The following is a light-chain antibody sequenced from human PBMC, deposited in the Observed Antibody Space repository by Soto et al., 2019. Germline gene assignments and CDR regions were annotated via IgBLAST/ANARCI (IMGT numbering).Light chain of an antibody. J-gene: IGKJ2*01. CDR2: AVS. CDR3: QQLNGSPYT. CDR1: QGISTY. V-gene: IGKV1-9*01. Sequence: DIQLTQSPSFMSASVGDRVTITCRASQGISTYLAWYQQKPGKAPKLLMYAVSTLQSGVPSRFSGSGSGTEFTLTISSLQPEDFATYFCQQLNGSPYTFGQGTKLEIK.